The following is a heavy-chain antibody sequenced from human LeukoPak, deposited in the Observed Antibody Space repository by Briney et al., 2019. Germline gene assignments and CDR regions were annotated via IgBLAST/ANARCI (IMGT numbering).Heavy chain of an antibody. CDR2: ISYDGSNK. CDR3: VRAHVAAGLALDI. CDR1: GFTFSSYA. Sequence: GGSLRLSCAASGFTFSSYAMHWVRQAPGKGLEWVAVISYDGSNKYYADSVKGRFTISRDNSKNTLYLQMDSLRAEDTAVYYCVRAHVAAGLALDIWGRGTMVTVSS. D-gene: IGHD6-25*01. V-gene: IGHV3-30*14. J-gene: IGHJ3*02.